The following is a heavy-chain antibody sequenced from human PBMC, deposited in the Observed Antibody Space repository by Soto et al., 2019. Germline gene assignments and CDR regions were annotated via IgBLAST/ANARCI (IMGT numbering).Heavy chain of an antibody. CDR3: ARSGAGSGWL. Sequence: QVQLQESGPGLVKPSETLSLTCTVSGGSVSSGHYYWSWSRQPPGKGLEWIGYIYYSGSTNYKSSLKSRVTILVDTSKNQFSLKLSSVTAADTAVYYCARSGAGSGWLGGQGTLVTVSS. D-gene: IGHD6-19*01. CDR1: GGSVSSGHYY. J-gene: IGHJ4*02. V-gene: IGHV4-61*01. CDR2: IYYSGST.